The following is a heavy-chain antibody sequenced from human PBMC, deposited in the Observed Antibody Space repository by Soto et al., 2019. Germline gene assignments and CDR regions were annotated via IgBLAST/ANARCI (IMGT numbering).Heavy chain of an antibody. Sequence: EVQLVESGGGLVQRGGSLRLSCAASGFTFGIYSMNWVRQAPGKGLEWISYINGSSSTMYYADSVKGRFIISRDNADNSLYLQMNSLRDGDTAVYYCARGGRFRCSGDRCFSDGLFLSWGQGTLVTVSS. CDR1: GFTFGIYS. CDR3: ARGGRFRCSGDRCFSDGLFLS. V-gene: IGHV3-48*02. D-gene: IGHD2-15*01. J-gene: IGHJ5*02. CDR2: INGSSSTM.